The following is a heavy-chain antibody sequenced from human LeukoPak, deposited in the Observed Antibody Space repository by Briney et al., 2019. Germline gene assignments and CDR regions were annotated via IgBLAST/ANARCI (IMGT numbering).Heavy chain of an antibody. V-gene: IGHV3-30*18. D-gene: IGHD3-22*01. CDR2: ISYDGSNI. J-gene: IGHJ4*02. Sequence: GGSLRLSRAASGFTFSSYGMHWVRQAPGKGLEWVAVISYDGSNIYYADSVKGRFTISRDNSKNTLYLQMNSLRAEDTAVYYCAKGGGITMIVVPYHFDYWGQGTLVTVSS. CDR1: GFTFSSYG. CDR3: AKGGGITMIVVPYHFDY.